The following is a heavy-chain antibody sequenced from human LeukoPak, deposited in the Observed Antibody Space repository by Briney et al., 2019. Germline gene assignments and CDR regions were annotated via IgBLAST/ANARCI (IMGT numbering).Heavy chain of an antibody. Sequence: SETLSLTCAVYGGSFSGYYWSWIRQPPGKGLEWIGSIYYSGRTYYNPSLKSRVTISVDTPKNQFSLKLSSVTAADTAVYYCAREGGLNHHFDYWGQGTLVTVSS. J-gene: IGHJ4*02. CDR3: AREGGLNHHFDY. D-gene: IGHD3-16*01. V-gene: IGHV4-34*01. CDR1: GGSFSGYY. CDR2: IYYSGRT.